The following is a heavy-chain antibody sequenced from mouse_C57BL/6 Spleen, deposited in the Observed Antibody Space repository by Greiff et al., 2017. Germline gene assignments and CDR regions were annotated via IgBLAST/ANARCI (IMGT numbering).Heavy chain of an antibody. CDR1: GYSFTDYN. D-gene: IGHD1-1*01. V-gene: IGHV1-39*01. CDR3: ARGTTVVAKDYAMDY. Sequence: VQLKQSGPELVKPGASVKISCKASGYSFTDYNMNWVKQSNGKSLEWIGLINPNYGTTSYNQKFKGKATLTVDQSSSTAYMQLNSLTSEDSAVYYCARGTTVVAKDYAMDYWGQGTSVTVSS. CDR2: INPNYGTT. J-gene: IGHJ4*01.